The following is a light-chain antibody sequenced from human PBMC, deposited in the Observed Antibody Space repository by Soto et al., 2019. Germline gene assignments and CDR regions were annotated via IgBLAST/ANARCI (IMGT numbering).Light chain of an antibody. Sequence: QSALTQPASVSGSPGQSITISCTGTSSDVGGYNYVSWYQQHPGKAPKLMIYDVSNRPSGVSDRFSGSKSGNTASLTISGLQAEDEADYFCNSSTRSSTPSVFGTGTKLTVL. CDR2: DVS. V-gene: IGLV2-14*03. CDR1: SSDVGGYNY. J-gene: IGLJ1*01. CDR3: NSSTRSSTPSV.